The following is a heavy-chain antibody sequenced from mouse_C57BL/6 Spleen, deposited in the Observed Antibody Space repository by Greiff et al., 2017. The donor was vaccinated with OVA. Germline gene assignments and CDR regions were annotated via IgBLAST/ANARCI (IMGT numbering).Heavy chain of an antibody. D-gene: IGHD1-1*01. V-gene: IGHV14-4*01. CDR2: IDPENGDT. J-gene: IGHJ1*03. CDR3: TTSPVVALGGFAV. CDR1: GFTFTDDY. Sequence: EVQLQQSGAELVRPGASVKLSCTASGFTFTDDYMHWVKQRPEQGLAWIGWIDPENGDTEYASKFQGKATITADTSSNTAYLQLSSLTSEDTAVYYGTTSPVVALGGFAVWGTGTMVTVS.